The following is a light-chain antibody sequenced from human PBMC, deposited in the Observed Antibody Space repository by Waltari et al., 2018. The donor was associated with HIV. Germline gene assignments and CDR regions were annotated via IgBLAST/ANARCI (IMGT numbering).Light chain of an antibody. CDR1: ISNIGAGYD. V-gene: IGLV1-40*01. CDR2: PNS. CDR3: QSYDSSLSAV. J-gene: IGLJ2*01. Sequence: QSVLTQPPSVSGAPGQRVAISCIGSISNIGAGYDVHWYQQIPGAAPKLLIFPNSDRPSGVPDRFSGSKSGHSASLAITGLQAEDEADYYCQSYDSSLSAVFGGGTKLTVL.